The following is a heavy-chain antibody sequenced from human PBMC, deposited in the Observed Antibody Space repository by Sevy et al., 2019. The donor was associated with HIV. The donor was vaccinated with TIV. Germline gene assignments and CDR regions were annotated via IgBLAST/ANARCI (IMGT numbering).Heavy chain of an antibody. V-gene: IGHV3-7*01. CDR3: ASSVNSGWSGAFDI. Sequence: GGSLRLSCAVSGFTFSNYWMRWVRQAPGKGPEWVANINEDRSEKYYVGSVKGRFTISRDNARNSLYLEMNNLRTEDTAVYYCASSVNSGWSGAFDIWGQGTMVTVSS. J-gene: IGHJ3*02. CDR2: INEDRSEK. D-gene: IGHD6-19*01. CDR1: GFTFSNYW.